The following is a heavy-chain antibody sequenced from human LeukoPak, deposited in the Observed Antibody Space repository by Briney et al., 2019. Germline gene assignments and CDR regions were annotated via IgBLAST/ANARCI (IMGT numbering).Heavy chain of an antibody. CDR1: GGSISSGSYY. J-gene: IGHJ6*03. CDR3: ARGLDRYYYYYMDV. Sequence: SETLSLTCTVSGGSISSGSYYWSWIRQPAGKGLEWIGRIYTSGSTNYNPSLKSRVTISVDTSKNQFSLRLSSVTAADTAVYYCARGLDRYYYYYMDVWGKGTTVTISS. V-gene: IGHV4-61*02. D-gene: IGHD3/OR15-3a*01. CDR2: IYTSGST.